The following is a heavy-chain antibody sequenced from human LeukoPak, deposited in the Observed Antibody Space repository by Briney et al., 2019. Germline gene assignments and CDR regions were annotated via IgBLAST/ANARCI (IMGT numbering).Heavy chain of an antibody. V-gene: IGHV3-23*01. CDR3: ARGRDGYNWIDY. Sequence: PGGSLRLSCAASGFTFSSYAMSWVRQAPGKGLEWVSAISGGGGSTYYADSVEGRFTISRDNSKNTLYLQMNSLRAEDTAVYYCARGRDGYNWIDYWGQGTLVTVSS. CDR1: GFTFSSYA. J-gene: IGHJ4*02. CDR2: ISGGGGST. D-gene: IGHD5-24*01.